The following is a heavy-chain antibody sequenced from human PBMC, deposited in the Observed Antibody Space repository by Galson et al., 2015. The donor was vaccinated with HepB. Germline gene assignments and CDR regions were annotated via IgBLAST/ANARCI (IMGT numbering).Heavy chain of an antibody. V-gene: IGHV1-69*04. CDR3: ARSSGDNWNLDAFDI. Sequence: SVKVSCKASGGTFSSYAISWVRQAPGQGLEWMGRIIPILGIANYAQKFQGRVTITADKSTSTAYMELSSLRSEDTAVYYCARSSGDNWNLDAFDIWGQGTMVTVSS. J-gene: IGHJ3*02. D-gene: IGHD1-7*01. CDR1: GGTFSSYA. CDR2: IIPILGIA.